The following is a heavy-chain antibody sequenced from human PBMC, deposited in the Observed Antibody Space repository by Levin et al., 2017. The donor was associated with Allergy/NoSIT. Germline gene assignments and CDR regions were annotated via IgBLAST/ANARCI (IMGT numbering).Heavy chain of an antibody. D-gene: IGHD3-22*01. CDR3: AHSDENYYDSSGFVSVFDI. CDR1: GFSLSTSGLA. V-gene: IGHV2-5*02. CDR2: IYWDDDK. J-gene: IGHJ3*02. Sequence: SGPTLVKPTQTLTLTCTFSGFSLSTSGLAVGWIRQPPGKALEWLALIYWDDDKRYSPSLKSRLTITRDTSKNQVVLTMTNMDPVDTGTDYCAHSDENYYDSSGFVSVFDIWGQGTLVTVSS.